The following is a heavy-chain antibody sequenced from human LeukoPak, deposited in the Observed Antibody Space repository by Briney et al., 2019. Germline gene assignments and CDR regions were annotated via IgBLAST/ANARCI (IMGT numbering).Heavy chain of an antibody. CDR3: ARGPNYYDSSGYPYYYYGMDV. D-gene: IGHD3-22*01. V-gene: IGHV3-30*09. CDR2: ISYDGSNK. CDR1: GFTFSSYA. J-gene: IGHJ6*02. Sequence: PGRSLRLSCAASGFTFSSYAMRWVRQAPGKGLEWVAVISYDGSNKNYADSVKGRFAISRDNSKNTLYLQMNSLRAEDTAVYYCARGPNYYDSSGYPYYYYGMDVWGQGTTVTVSS.